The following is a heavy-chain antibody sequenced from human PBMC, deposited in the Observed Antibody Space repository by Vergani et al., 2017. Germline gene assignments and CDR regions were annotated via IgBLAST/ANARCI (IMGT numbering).Heavy chain of an antibody. J-gene: IGHJ5*02. CDR3: ARGGLGYCSSTSCRNWFDP. V-gene: IGHV4-34*01. CDR1: GGSFSGYY. Sequence: QVQLQQWGAGLLKPSETLSLTCAVYGGSFSGYYWSWIRQPPGKGLEWIGEIKHSGSTNYNPSLKSRVTISVATSKNQFSLKLSSVTAADTAVYYCARGGLGYCSSTSCRNWFDPWGQGTLVTVAS. D-gene: IGHD2-2*01. CDR2: IKHSGST.